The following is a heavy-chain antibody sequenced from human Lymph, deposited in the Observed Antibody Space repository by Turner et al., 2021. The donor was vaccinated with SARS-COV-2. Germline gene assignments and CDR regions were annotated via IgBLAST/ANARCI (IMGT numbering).Heavy chain of an antibody. V-gene: IGHV5-51*01. CDR3: ARLPIARGYSGYDFYYFDY. D-gene: IGHD5-12*01. CDR2: IYPGVSDT. Sequence: EVQLVQSGAEVKKPGESLKISCKGSGYSFPTSWIGWVRQMPGKGLEWMGIIYPGVSDTRYSPSFQGQVTISADKSISTAYLQWSSLKASDTAMYYCARLPIARGYSGYDFYYFDYWGQGTLVTVSS. CDR1: GYSFPTSW. J-gene: IGHJ4*02.